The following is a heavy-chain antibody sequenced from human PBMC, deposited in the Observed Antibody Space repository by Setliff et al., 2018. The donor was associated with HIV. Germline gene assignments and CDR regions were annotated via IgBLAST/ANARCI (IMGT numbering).Heavy chain of an antibody. V-gene: IGHV1-2*06. Sequence: GASVKVSCKASGYTFTGYYMYWVRQAPGQGLEWMGRINPSSGATIYAQKFQGRVTMTSDTSISTAYMELSSLRSEDTAVYYCARALPSTSWALYQPLDVWGKGTTVTVSS. J-gene: IGHJ6*04. D-gene: IGHD2-2*01. CDR1: GYTFTGYY. CDR2: INPSSGAT. CDR3: ARALPSTSWALYQPLDV.